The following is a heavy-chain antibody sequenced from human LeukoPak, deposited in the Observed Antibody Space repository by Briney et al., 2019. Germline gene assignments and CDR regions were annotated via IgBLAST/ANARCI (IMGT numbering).Heavy chain of an antibody. J-gene: IGHJ4*02. CDR1: GYSISRVYS. CDR2: IYHSGST. CDR3: ARQYRYYGGTPWY. V-gene: IGHV4-38-2*01. D-gene: IGHD4-23*01. Sequence: SETLSLTCAVSGYSISRVYSWGWIRHPPGKGLGWIGSIYHSGSTYYNPSLKSRVTISVDTSKNQFSLKLSSVTAADTAVYYCARQYRYYGGTPWYWGQGTLVTVSS.